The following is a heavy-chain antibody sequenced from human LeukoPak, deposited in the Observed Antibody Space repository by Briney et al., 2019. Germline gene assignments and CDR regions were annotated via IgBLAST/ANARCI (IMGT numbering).Heavy chain of an antibody. Sequence: GGSLKLSCAASGFTFSGSAMQWVRQASGKGLGWVGRIRSKAKSYTPAYAASVKGQFTISRDHSKISAYMQMNTLKPEITRVYYGLPGGFEELSFNCWGQGTLVTVSS. CDR2: IRSKAKSYTP. J-gene: IGHJ4*02. CDR3: LPGGFEELSFNC. D-gene: IGHD3-10*01. V-gene: IGHV3-73*01. CDR1: GFTFSGSA.